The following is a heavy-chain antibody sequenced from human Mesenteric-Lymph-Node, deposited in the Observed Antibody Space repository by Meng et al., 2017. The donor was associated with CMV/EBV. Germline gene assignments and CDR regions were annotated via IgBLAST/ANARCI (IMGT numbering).Heavy chain of an antibody. CDR2: IRYDGSNK. V-gene: IGHV3-30*02. CDR3: AKVVPGTEGWFDP. Sequence: GGSLRLSCAASGFTFSSYGMHWVRQAPGKGLEWVAFIRYDGSNKYYADSVKGRFTISRDNSKNTLYLQMNSLRAEDTAVYYCAKVVPGTEGWFDPWGQGTLVTVSS. D-gene: IGHD6-19*01. J-gene: IGHJ5*02. CDR1: GFTFSSYG.